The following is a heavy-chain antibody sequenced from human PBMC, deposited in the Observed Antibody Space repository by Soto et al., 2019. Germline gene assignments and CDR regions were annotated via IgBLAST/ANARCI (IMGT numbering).Heavy chain of an antibody. V-gene: IGHV3-11*01. D-gene: IGHD2-15*01. CDR1: GFTFSDYY. J-gene: IGHJ3*02. Sequence: GGSLRLSCAASGFTFSDYYMSWIRQAPGKGLEWVSYISSSGSTIYYADSVKGRFTISRDNAKHSLYLQLNSLRAEDTAVYYCARDLVCLRGSCYWAAFDIWGQGTMVTVSS. CDR3: ARDLVCLRGSCYWAAFDI. CDR2: ISSSGSTI.